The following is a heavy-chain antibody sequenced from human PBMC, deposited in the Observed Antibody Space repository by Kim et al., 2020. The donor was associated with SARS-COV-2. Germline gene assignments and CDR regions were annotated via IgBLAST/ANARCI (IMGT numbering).Heavy chain of an antibody. CDR1: GGSISSSSYY. D-gene: IGHD3-22*01. Sequence: SETLSLTCTVSGGSISSSSYYWGWFRQPPGKGLEWIGSIYYSGSPYYNPSLQSRVTISVDTSKNQFSLKLSSVTAADTAVYYCARHVKPGGGYSSGYYWGYDYYGLDVWGRGSTVTVSS. CDR3: ARHVKPGGGYSSGYYWGYDYYGLDV. J-gene: IGHJ6*02. CDR2: IYYSGSP. V-gene: IGHV4-39*01.